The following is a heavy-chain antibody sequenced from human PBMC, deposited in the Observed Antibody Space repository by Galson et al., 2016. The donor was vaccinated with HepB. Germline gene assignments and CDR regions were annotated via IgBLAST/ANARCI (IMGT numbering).Heavy chain of an antibody. CDR3: ARGQAVTWEYYGLDV. J-gene: IGHJ6*02. CDR2: IISGSGGCT. D-gene: IGHD4-17*01. Sequence: SLRLSCAASGFTFSNYAMSWVRQAPGKGLDWVSTIISGSGGCTYYADSVKGRFAISRDNSKNMLYLQMSSLRAEDTAVYYCARGQAVTWEYYGLDVWGQGTTVAVSS. V-gene: IGHV3-23*01. CDR1: GFTFSNYA.